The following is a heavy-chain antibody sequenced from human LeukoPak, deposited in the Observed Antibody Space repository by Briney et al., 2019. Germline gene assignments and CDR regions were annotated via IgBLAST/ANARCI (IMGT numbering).Heavy chain of an antibody. V-gene: IGHV3-48*04. CDR2: ISSSGSTI. Sequence: GGSLRLSCATSGFTFRNHGMHWVRQAPGKGLEWVSYISSSGSTIYYADSVKGRFTISRDNAKNSLYLQMNSLRAEDTAVYYCARFRNHGLWFGDKGYWFDPWGQGTLVTVSS. CDR1: GFTFRNHG. CDR3: ARFRNHGLWFGDKGYWFDP. J-gene: IGHJ5*02. D-gene: IGHD3-10*01.